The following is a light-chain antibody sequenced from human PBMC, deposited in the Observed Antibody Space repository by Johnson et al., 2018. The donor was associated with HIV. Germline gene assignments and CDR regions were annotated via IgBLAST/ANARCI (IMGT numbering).Light chain of an antibody. CDR3: GTWDSRLSAVGYG. J-gene: IGLJ1*01. CDR1: SSNIGNNY. CDR2: DNN. Sequence: QSVLTQPPSVSAAPGQKVTISCSGSSSNIGNNYVSWYQQLPGTAPKLLIYDNNKRPSGTPDRFSGSKSGTSATLGITGLQTGDEADYYCGTWDSRLSAVGYGFGTGTKVTVL. V-gene: IGLV1-51*01.